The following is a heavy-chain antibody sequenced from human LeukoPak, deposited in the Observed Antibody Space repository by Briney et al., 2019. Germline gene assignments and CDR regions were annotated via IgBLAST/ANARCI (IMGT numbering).Heavy chain of an antibody. CDR1: GGSISSYY. V-gene: IGHV4-4*07. CDR3: AREDFWSGYYTGPLDY. Sequence: KPSETLSLTCTVSGGSISSYYWTWIRQPAGKGLEWIGRIYTSGNTNYNPSLKSRVTMSIDTSKNQFSLKLSSVTAADTAVYYCAREDFWSGYYTGPLDYWGQGTLVTVSS. CDR2: IYTSGNT. J-gene: IGHJ4*02. D-gene: IGHD3-3*01.